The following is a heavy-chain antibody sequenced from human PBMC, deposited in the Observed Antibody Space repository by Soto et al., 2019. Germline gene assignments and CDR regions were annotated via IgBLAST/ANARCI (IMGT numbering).Heavy chain of an antibody. Sequence: GESLKISCKGSGYSFTSYWIGWVRQMPGKGLEWMGIIYPGDSDTRYSPSFQGQVTISADKSISTAYLQWSNLKASDTAMYYCARAPSSFYGETPYTNYYYGMDVWGQGTTVTVSS. CDR1: GYSFTSYW. CDR3: ARAPSSFYGETPYTNYYYGMDV. V-gene: IGHV5-51*01. CDR2: IYPGDSDT. D-gene: IGHD4-17*01. J-gene: IGHJ6*02.